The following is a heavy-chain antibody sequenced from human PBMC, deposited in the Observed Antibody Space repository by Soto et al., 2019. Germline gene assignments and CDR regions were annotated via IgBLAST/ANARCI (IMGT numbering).Heavy chain of an antibody. CDR2: ISSTSIYI. J-gene: IGHJ4*02. D-gene: IGHD2-2*01. Sequence: GGSLRLSCAASGFTFSSYSMNWVRQAPGKGLEWVSTISSTSIYIYYADSVRGRFTISRDNAKNSLYLQMNSLRAEDTAVYYCATDQLSLLNYDYWGQGTLVTVSS. V-gene: IGHV3-21*01. CDR1: GFTFSSYS. CDR3: ATDQLSLLNYDY.